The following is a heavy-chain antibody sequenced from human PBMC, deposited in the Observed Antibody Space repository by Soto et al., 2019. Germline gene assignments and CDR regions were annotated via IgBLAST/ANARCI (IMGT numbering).Heavy chain of an antibody. CDR1: GFNFRTSG. CDR3: AKDLSSSWSFDY. Sequence: SLRLSCAASGFNFRTSGMHWVRQAPGKGLEWVAVISYDGSDKYYADSVKGRFTISRDNSKNTLYLQMNSLRAEDTALYYCAKDLSSSWSFDYWGQGTLVTVS. J-gene: IGHJ4*02. CDR2: ISYDGSDK. D-gene: IGHD6-13*01. V-gene: IGHV3-30*18.